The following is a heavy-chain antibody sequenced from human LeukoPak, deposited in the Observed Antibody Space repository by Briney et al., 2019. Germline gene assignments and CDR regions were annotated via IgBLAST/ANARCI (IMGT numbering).Heavy chain of an antibody. V-gene: IGHV3-23*01. CDR2: ISGSGGST. CDR1: GFTFSSYA. J-gene: IGHJ4*02. CDR3: AKALTTTERIFDY. D-gene: IGHD4-17*01. Sequence: GGSLRLSCAASGFTFSSYAMSWARQAPGKGLEWVSVISGSGGSTYHADSVKGRFTISRDNSKNTLYLQMNSLRAEDTAVYYCAKALTTTERIFDYWGQGTLITVSS.